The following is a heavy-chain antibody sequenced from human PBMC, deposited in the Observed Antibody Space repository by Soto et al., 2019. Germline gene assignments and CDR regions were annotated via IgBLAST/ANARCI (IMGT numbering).Heavy chain of an antibody. CDR2: ISGSGGST. D-gene: IGHD3-22*01. V-gene: IGHV3-23*01. J-gene: IGHJ3*02. CDR1: GFTFSSYA. CDR3: AKAFDYDNSDFDI. Sequence: EVQLLESGGGLVQPGGSLRLSCAASGFTFSSYAMSWVRQAPGKGLEWVSAISGSGGSTYYADSVKGRFTISRDNSKHTLYLQMKSLRAENTAVYYCAKAFDYDNSDFDIWGQGTMGTVSP.